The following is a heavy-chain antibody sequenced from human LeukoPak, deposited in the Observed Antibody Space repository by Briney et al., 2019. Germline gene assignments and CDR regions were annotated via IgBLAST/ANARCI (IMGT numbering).Heavy chain of an antibody. Sequence: SETLSLTCTVSGGSISSGGYYWSWIRQPPGKGLEWIGYIYHSGSTYYNPSLKSRVTISVDRSKNQFSLKLSSVTAADTAVYYCARVASDLGDFWSGYSGDYYYYMDVWGKGTTVTVSS. CDR3: ARVASDLGDFWSGYSGDYYYYMDV. J-gene: IGHJ6*03. D-gene: IGHD3-3*01. CDR2: IYHSGST. CDR1: GGSISSGGYY. V-gene: IGHV4-30-2*01.